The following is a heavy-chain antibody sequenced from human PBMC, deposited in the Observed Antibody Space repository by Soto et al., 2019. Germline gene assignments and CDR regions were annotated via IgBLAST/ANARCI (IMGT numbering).Heavy chain of an antibody. CDR2: ISAYNGNT. J-gene: IGHJ6*03. Sequence: ASVKVSCKASGYTFTSYGISWVRQAPGQGLEWMGWISAYNGNTNYAQKLQGRVTMTTDTSTSTAYMELRSLRSDDTAVYYCTPLLPPQYFDFWSGYYYYYYYMDVWGKGTTVTVSS. D-gene: IGHD3-3*01. V-gene: IGHV1-18*01. CDR3: TPLLPPQYFDFWSGYYYYYYYMDV. CDR1: GYTFTSYG.